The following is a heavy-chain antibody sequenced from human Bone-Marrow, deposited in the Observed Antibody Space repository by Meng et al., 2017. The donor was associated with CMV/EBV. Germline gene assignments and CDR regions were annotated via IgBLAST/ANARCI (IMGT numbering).Heavy chain of an antibody. D-gene: IGHD2-2*01. CDR2: IIPLFGTT. J-gene: IGHJ5*02. CDR1: GGIFSSYA. V-gene: IGHV1-69*05. CDR3: ARVGLPAANNWFAP. Sequence: SVKVSCKASGGIFSSYAINWVRQAPGQGLEWMGGIIPLFGTTNFAQKFQGRVTITTDESTSTAYMELSSLTSEDTAVYYCARVGLPAANNWFAPWGPGNRVTGAS.